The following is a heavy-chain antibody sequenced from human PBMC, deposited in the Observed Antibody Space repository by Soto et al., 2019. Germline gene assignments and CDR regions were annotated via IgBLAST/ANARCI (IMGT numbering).Heavy chain of an antibody. CDR1: GDFFRSYG. V-gene: IGHV1-2*04. CDR3: ARETTTAHYYYYGMDV. D-gene: IGHD4-4*01. J-gene: IGHJ6*02. Sequence: VASVKVSCKASGDFFRSYGINWVRQAPGQGLEWMGGIIPISGTTNYAQKFQGWVTMTRDTSISTAYMELSRLRSDDTAVYYCARETTTAHYYYYGMDVWGQGTTVTVSS. CDR2: IIPISGTT.